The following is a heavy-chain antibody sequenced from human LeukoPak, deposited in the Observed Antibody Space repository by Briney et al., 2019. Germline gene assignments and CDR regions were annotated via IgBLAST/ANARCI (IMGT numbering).Heavy chain of an antibody. CDR3: ARDGKHIVVVTATYYYYYYGMDV. Sequence: ASVKVSCKASGYTFTSYGISWVRQAPGQGLEWMGLISAYNGNTNYAQKLQGRVTMTTDTSTSTAYMELRSLRSDDTAVYYCARDGKHIVVVTATYYYYYYGMDVWGQGTTVTVSS. CDR1: GYTFTSYG. D-gene: IGHD2-21*02. V-gene: IGHV1-18*01. J-gene: IGHJ6*02. CDR2: ISAYNGNT.